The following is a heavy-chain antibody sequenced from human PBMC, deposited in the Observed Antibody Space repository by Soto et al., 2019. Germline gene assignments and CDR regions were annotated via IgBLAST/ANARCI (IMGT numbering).Heavy chain of an antibody. Sequence: PSETLSLTCSVSGYSISSCYYWGWIRQAPGKGLEWIGNIHHSGSTYYNPSLESRVTISIDTSKNQFSLRLTSVTAADTAIYYCARDISASDGDYWGQGTLVTVSS. D-gene: IGHD2-21*01. J-gene: IGHJ4*02. V-gene: IGHV4-38-2*02. CDR2: IHHSGST. CDR1: GYSISSCYY. CDR3: ARDISASDGDY.